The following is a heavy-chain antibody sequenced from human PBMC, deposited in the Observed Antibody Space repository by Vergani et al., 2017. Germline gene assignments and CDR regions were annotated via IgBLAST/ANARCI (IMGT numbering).Heavy chain of an antibody. CDR3: ARDLRLLYNRFDP. CDR1: GFTFNQYG. Sequence: QVQLVESGGGVVQPGRSLRLSCAASGFTFNQYGMHWVRQAPGKGLGVAVTWYDGNNKQYADSVKGRFTISRDNSKSTMYLQMNSLRDEDTGVYYCARDLRLLYNRFDPWGQGTLVTVSS. CDR2: TWYDGNNK. V-gene: IGHV3-33*01. J-gene: IGHJ5*02. D-gene: IGHD1-14*01.